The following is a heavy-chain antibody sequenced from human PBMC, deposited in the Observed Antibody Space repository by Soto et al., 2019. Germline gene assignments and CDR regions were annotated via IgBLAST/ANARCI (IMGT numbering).Heavy chain of an antibody. CDR3: AKDMTPMAAAAGLDIHGFDY. CDR1: GFTFSSYA. Sequence: EVQLLESGGGLVQPGGSLRLSCAASGFTFSSYAMSWVRQAPGKGLEWVSAISGSGGSTYYADSVKGRFTISRDNSKNTLYLQMNSLRAEDTAVYYCAKDMTPMAAAAGLDIHGFDYWGQGTLVTVSS. J-gene: IGHJ4*02. CDR2: ISGSGGST. D-gene: IGHD6-13*01. V-gene: IGHV3-23*01.